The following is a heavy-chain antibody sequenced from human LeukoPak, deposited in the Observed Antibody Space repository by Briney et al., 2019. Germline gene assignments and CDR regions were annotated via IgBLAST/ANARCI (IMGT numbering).Heavy chain of an antibody. J-gene: IGHJ4*02. Sequence: GGSLRLSCAASGFTFSNAWMSWDRQAPGKGLEWVGRIKSKTDGGTTDYAAPVKGRFTISRDDSKNTLYLQMNSLKTGDTAVYYCTTDITHYYGSETLGYWGQGTLVTVSS. V-gene: IGHV3-15*01. D-gene: IGHD3-10*01. CDR1: GFTFSNAW. CDR3: TTDITHYYGSETLGY. CDR2: IKSKTDGGTT.